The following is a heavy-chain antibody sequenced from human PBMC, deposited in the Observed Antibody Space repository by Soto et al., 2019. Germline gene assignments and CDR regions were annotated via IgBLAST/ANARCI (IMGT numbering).Heavy chain of an antibody. J-gene: IGHJ4*02. Sequence: GGSLRLSCAASGFTFSSYGMHWVRRAPGKGLEWVAVIWYDGSNKYYADSVKGRFTISRDNSKNTLYLQMNSLRAEDTAVYYCARFGYSSSPLDYWGQGTLVTVSS. CDR2: IWYDGSNK. CDR3: ARFGYSSSPLDY. D-gene: IGHD6-6*01. V-gene: IGHV3-33*01. CDR1: GFTFSSYG.